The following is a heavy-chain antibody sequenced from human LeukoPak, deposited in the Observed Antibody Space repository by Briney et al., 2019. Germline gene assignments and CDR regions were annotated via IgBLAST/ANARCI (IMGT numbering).Heavy chain of an antibody. CDR2: IWYDGSNK. D-gene: IGHD6-19*01. V-gene: IGHV3-33*01. CDR1: GFTFSSYA. J-gene: IGHJ4*02. Sequence: GGSLRLSRAASGFTFSSYAMHWVRQAPGKGLEWVAVIWYDGSNKYYADSVKGRFTISRDNSKNTLYLQMNSLRAEDTAVYYCARAYSSGWPDYWGQGTLVTVSS. CDR3: ARAYSSGWPDY.